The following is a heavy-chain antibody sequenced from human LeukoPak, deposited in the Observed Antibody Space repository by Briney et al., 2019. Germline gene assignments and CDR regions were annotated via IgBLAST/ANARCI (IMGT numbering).Heavy chain of an antibody. V-gene: IGHV4-59*01. J-gene: IGHJ4*02. CDR1: GGSISSYY. CDR3: AKIYPGSYYFDY. D-gene: IGHD3-10*01. CDR2: IHYSGST. Sequence: SETLSLTCTVSGGSISSYYWSWIRQPPGKGLEWIGYIHYSGSTNYNPSLKSRVTISVDTSKNQFSLKLSSVTAADTAVYYCAKIYPGSYYFDYWGQGTLVTVSS.